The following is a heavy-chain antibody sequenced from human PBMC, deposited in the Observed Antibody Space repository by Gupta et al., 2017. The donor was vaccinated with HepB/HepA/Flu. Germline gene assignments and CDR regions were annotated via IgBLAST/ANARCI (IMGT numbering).Heavy chain of an antibody. CDR1: GFTFSSYA. CDR2: ISYDGSNK. V-gene: IGHV3-30-3*01. CDR3: ARAGIVGVPAQTHLDY. J-gene: IGHJ4*02. D-gene: IGHD2-2*01. Sequence: QVQLVESGGGVVQPGRSLRLSCAASGFTFSSYAMHWVRQAPGKGLEWVAVISYDGSNKYYADSVKGRFTISRDNSKNTLYLQMNSLRAEDTAVYYCARAGIVGVPAQTHLDYWGQGTLVTVSS.